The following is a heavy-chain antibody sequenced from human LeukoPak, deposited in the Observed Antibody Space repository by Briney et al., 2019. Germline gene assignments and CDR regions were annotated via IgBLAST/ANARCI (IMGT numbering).Heavy chain of an antibody. CDR2: ISAYNGNT. Sequence: GASVKVSCKASGYTFTSYGISWVRQAPGQGLEWMGWISAYNGNTNYAQKLQGRVTMTTDTSTSTAYMELRSLRSDDTAVYYCVRDKWAPISPATDNLDYWGQGTLVTVSS. V-gene: IGHV1-18*01. J-gene: IGHJ4*02. D-gene: IGHD2-2*02. CDR3: VRDKWAPISPATDNLDY. CDR1: GYTFTSYG.